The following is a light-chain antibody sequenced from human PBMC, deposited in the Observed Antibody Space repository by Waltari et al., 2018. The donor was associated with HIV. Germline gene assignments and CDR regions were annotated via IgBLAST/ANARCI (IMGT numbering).Light chain of an antibody. J-gene: IGLJ2*01. CDR1: SSNIGDNA. CDR3: ETLDDSLNGPV. Sequence: QSVLTQPPSVSGTPGQRVTISCSGSSSNIGDNAVSWYQQFPGTAPKLLIYSNNQRPSGVPDRFSGSKSGTSASLAISGLQSEDEADYYCETLDDSLNGPVFGGGTKVTVL. CDR2: SNN. V-gene: IGLV1-44*01.